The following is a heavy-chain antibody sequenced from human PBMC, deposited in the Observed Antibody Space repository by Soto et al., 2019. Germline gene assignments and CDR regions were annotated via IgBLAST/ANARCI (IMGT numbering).Heavy chain of an antibody. D-gene: IGHD6-13*01. V-gene: IGHV4-4*02. CDR2: IYHSGST. Sequence: QVQLQESGPGLVKPSGTLSLTCAVSGGSISSSNWWSWVRQPPGKGLECVGEIYHSGSTNYNPSLKSRVTISVGKSKNQFSLKLSSVTAADTAVNDCARDGYSSSYPGYYYYGMDVWGQGTTVIVSS. J-gene: IGHJ6*02. CDR3: ARDGYSSSYPGYYYYGMDV. CDR1: GGSISSSNW.